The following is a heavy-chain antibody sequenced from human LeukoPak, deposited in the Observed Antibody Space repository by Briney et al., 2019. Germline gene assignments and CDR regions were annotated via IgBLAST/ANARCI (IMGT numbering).Heavy chain of an antibody. V-gene: IGHV1-24*01. CDR3: ATRWTFTIFGVVTLDAFDI. CDR1: GYTLTELS. CDR2: FDPEDGET. D-gene: IGHD3-3*01. J-gene: IGHJ3*02. Sequence: GASVKVSCKVSGYTLTELSMHWVRQAPGKGLEWMGGFDPEDGETIYAQKFQGRVTMTEDTSTDTAYMELSSLRSEDTAVYYCATRWTFTIFGVVTLDAFDIWGQGTMVTVSS.